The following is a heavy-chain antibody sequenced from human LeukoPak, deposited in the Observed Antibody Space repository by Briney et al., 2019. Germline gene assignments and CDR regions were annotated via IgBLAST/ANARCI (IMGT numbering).Heavy chain of an antibody. V-gene: IGHV4-38-2*02. CDR1: GYSISSGYY. D-gene: IGHD4-17*01. Sequence: SSETLSLTCTVSGYSISSGYYWGWIRQPPGKGLEWIGSIYYSGSTYHNPSLKSRVTISVDTSKNQFSLRLSSVTAADTAVYYCARLPTVTFFDYWGQGTLVTVSS. CDR2: IYYSGST. CDR3: ARLPTVTFFDY. J-gene: IGHJ4*02.